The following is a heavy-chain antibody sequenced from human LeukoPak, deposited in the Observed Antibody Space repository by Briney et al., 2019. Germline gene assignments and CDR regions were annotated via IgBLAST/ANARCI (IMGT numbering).Heavy chain of an antibody. CDR1: GFTFSNYE. Sequence: QPGGSLRLSCAASGFTFSNYEMNWVRQAPGKGLEWISYITPDGTMAYYAGSVRGRFTVSRDKAKNSLYLQMNSLRADDTAVYYCARETIDCGGDCYDYWGQGTLATVSS. D-gene: IGHD2-21*01. CDR3: ARETIDCGGDCYDY. CDR2: ITPDGTMA. J-gene: IGHJ4*02. V-gene: IGHV3-48*03.